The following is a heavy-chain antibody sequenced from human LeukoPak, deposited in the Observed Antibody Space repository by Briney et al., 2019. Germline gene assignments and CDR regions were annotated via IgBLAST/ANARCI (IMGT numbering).Heavy chain of an antibody. CDR1: GYSISSGYY. Sequence: PSQTLSLTCAVSGYSISSGYYWGWIRQPPGKGLEWIGSIYHSGSTYYNPSLKSRVTISVDTSKNQFSLKLSSVTAADTAVYYCARQSGPAAIYYYYYMDVWGKGTTVTVSS. D-gene: IGHD2-2*01. J-gene: IGHJ6*03. V-gene: IGHV4-38-2*01. CDR2: IYHSGST. CDR3: ARQSGPAAIYYYYYMDV.